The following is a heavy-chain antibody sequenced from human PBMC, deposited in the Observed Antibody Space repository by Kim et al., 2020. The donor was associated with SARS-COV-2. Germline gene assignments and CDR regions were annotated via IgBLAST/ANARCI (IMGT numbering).Heavy chain of an antibody. D-gene: IGHD6-13*01. CDR2: IWHDGSDK. V-gene: IGHV3-33*01. CDR3: ASAGGTSWYDY. CDR1: GFTFTTYG. Sequence: GGSLRLSCAASGFTFTTYGMHWVRQAPGKGLEWVAVIWHDGSDKYYADSVKGRFTIYRDDSKNTLCLQMDSLRAEYTAVYYCASAGGTSWYDYWGQGTLVTVSS. J-gene: IGHJ4*02.